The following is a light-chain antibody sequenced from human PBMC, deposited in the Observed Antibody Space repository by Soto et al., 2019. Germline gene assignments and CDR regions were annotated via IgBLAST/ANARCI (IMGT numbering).Light chain of an antibody. V-gene: IGKV1-33*01. CDR3: QQSYSNPLT. CDR1: QDISNY. CDR2: DAS. Sequence: DIQMTHSPSSLSASVGDRVTITFHASQDISNYLNWYQQKPGKAPKLLIYDASNLETGVPSRFSGSGSGTDFTFTISSLQPEDFATYYCQQSYSNPLTFGGGTKVDI. J-gene: IGKJ4*01.